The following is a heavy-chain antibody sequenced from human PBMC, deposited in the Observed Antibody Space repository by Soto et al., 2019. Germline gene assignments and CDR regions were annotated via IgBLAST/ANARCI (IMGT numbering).Heavy chain of an antibody. CDR3: ARDRRGGTYPWFFEL. J-gene: IGHJ2*01. D-gene: IGHD3-16*01. Sequence: QVQLVQSGAEVKKTGASVKVSCRASGYTFSIYGISWERQAPGQGLEWMGWISAYNGNTKYAQKLQGRVTVTTDTARSIAYMALSRLRSDGAAVYYCARDRRGGTYPWFFELWGRGTLVTVSS. CDR1: GYTFSIYG. V-gene: IGHV1-18*01. CDR2: ISAYNGNT.